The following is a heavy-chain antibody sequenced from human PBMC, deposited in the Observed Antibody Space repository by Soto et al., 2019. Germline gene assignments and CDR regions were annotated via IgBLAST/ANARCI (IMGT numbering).Heavy chain of an antibody. V-gene: IGHV1-58*01. D-gene: IGHD1-26*01. Sequence: SVKVSCKASGFTFTSSAVQWVRQARGQRLEWIGWIVVGSGNTNYAQKFQERVTITRDMSTSTAYMELSSLRSEDTAVYYCAAVGPGVGATLFDYWGQGTLVTVSS. CDR1: GFTFTSSA. CDR3: AAVGPGVGATLFDY. J-gene: IGHJ4*02. CDR2: IVVGSGNT.